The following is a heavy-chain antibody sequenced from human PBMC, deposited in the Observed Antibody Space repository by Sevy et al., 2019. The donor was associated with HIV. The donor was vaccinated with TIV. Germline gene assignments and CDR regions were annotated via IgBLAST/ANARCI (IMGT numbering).Heavy chain of an antibody. J-gene: IGHJ4*01. V-gene: IGHV3-30-3*01. Sequence: GGCLRLSCAASGFAFSTHAMHWVRQAPGKGLEWVAVISYEGTETLYAASVEGRFTISRDNSKNMLSLQINSLRPEDTAVYYCARDGGNSVKWYPLYWGHGTLVTVSS. CDR3: ARDGGNSVKWYPLY. CDR2: ISYEGTET. D-gene: IGHD2-2*01. CDR1: GFAFSTHA.